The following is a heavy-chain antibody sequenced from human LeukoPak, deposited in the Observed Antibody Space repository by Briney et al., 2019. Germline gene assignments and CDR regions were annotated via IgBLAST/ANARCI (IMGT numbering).Heavy chain of an antibody. V-gene: IGHV3-7*01. D-gene: IGHD5-24*01. CDR1: GFTFSSYW. CDR2: IKQDGSEK. Sequence: PGGSLRPSCAASGFTFSSYWMSWVRQAPGKGLEWVANIKQDGSEKYYVDSVKGRFTISRDNAKNSLYLQMNSLRAEDTAVYYCARPRRRWLQYTGADAFDIWGQGTMVTVSS. J-gene: IGHJ3*02. CDR3: ARPRRRWLQYTGADAFDI.